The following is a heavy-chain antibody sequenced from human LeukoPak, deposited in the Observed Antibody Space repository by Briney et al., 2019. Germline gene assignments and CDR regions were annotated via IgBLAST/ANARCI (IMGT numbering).Heavy chain of an antibody. CDR2: ISSSGNTI. V-gene: IGHV3-11*01. Sequence: GGSLRLSCAASGLTFSDYYMSWIRQAPGKGLEWVSFISSSGNTISYADSVNGRFNTSRDNAKNSLYLQMNSLRAEVTAVYYCARAVGAGAFDNWGHGTLVTVSS. J-gene: IGHJ4*01. CDR1: GLTFSDYY. CDR3: ARAVGAGAFDN. D-gene: IGHD1-26*01.